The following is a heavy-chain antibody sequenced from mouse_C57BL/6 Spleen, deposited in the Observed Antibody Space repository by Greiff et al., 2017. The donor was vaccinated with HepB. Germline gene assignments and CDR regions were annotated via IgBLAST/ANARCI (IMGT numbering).Heavy chain of an antibody. D-gene: IGHD2-10*02. CDR2: IDPETGGT. CDR1: GYTFTDYE. V-gene: IGHV1-15*01. Sequence: VQLQQSGAELVRPGASVTLSCKASGYTFTDYEMHWVKQTPMHGLEWIGAIDPETGGTAYNQKFKGKAILTADKSSITAYMELRSLTSEDSAVYYCTRDPGYGNYDYWGQGTTLTVAS. CDR3: TRDPGYGNYDY. J-gene: IGHJ2*01.